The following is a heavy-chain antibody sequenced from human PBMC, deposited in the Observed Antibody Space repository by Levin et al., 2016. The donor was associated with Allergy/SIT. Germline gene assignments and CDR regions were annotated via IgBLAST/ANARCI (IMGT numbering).Heavy chain of an antibody. CDR3: ARGGIVGSTKNYFDY. D-gene: IGHD1-26*01. CDR2: IYPGDSDT. V-gene: IGHV5-51*01. J-gene: IGHJ4*02. Sequence: VRQMPGKGLEWMGIIYPGDSDTRYSPSFQGQVTISADKSISTAYLQWSSLKASDTAIYYCARGGIVGSTKNYFDYWGQGTLVTVSS.